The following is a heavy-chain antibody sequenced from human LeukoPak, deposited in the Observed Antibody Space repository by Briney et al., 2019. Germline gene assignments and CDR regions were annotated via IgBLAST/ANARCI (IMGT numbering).Heavy chain of an antibody. CDR3: ASHYDSSGYYPTPYYYYYMDV. D-gene: IGHD3-22*01. Sequence: SVKVSCKASGGTFSSYAISWVRQAPGQGLEWMGGIIPIFGTANYAQKFQGRVTITADKSTSTAYMELSSLRSEDTAVYYCASHYDSSGYYPTPYYYYYMDVWGKGITVTVSS. V-gene: IGHV1-69*06. CDR2: IIPIFGTA. J-gene: IGHJ6*03. CDR1: GGTFSSYA.